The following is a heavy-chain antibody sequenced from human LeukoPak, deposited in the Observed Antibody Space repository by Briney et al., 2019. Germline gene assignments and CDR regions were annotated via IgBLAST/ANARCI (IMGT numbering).Heavy chain of an antibody. CDR2: INAYTGGT. Sequence: ASVKVPCKASGYTFAGYNIHWVRQAPGQGLEWMGWINAYTGGTKYAQKFEGRVTLTRDTSIKTAYLDLSRLTSDDTAIYYCAREAYQVPFDYWGQGTLVTVSS. CDR1: GYTFAGYN. J-gene: IGHJ4*02. CDR3: AREAYQVPFDY. D-gene: IGHD2-2*01. V-gene: IGHV1-2*02.